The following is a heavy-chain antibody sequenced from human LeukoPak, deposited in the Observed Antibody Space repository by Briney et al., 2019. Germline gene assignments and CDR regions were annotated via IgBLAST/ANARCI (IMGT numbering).Heavy chain of an antibody. J-gene: IGHJ5*02. CDR2: ISGSGGST. CDR1: GFTFSSYA. V-gene: IGHV3-23*01. CDR3: TKPVGAPVRGWFDP. Sequence: GGSLRLSCAASGFTFSSYAMSWVRQAPGKGLEWVSAISGSGGSTYYADSVKGRFTISRDNFRNTLYLQMNYLRVDDTAIYYCTKPVGAPVRGWFDPWGQGTLVTVSS. D-gene: IGHD1-26*01.